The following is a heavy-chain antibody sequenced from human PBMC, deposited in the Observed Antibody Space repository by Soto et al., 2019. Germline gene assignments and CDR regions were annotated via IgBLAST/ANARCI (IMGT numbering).Heavy chain of an antibody. D-gene: IGHD4-17*01. J-gene: IGHJ6*02. CDR3: AREEMRRDGDYGYYYYYYGMDV. V-gene: IGHV1-2*04. Sequence: QVQLVQSGAEVKKPGASVKVSCKASGYTFTGYYMHWVRQAPGQGLEWMGWINPNSGGTNYAQKFQGWVTMTRDTSISTAYMELSRLRSDDTAVYYCAREEMRRDGDYGYYYYYYGMDVWGQGTTVTVSS. CDR1: GYTFTGYY. CDR2: INPNSGGT.